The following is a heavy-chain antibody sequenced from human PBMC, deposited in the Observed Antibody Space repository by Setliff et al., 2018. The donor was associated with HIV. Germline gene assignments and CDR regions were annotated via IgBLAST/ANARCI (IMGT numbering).Heavy chain of an antibody. J-gene: IGHJ4*02. D-gene: IGHD3-10*01. CDR2: IRDNGIST. CDR3: TKGVQRFRPYYFDS. Sequence: GGSLRLSCAASGFIFNNYGMSWVRRAPGKGLEWVSGIRDNGISTYYADSVTGRFIISRDNSKNTLFLQMKSLKVEDTAIYYCTKGVQRFRPYYFDSWGQGALVTVSS. CDR1: GFIFNNYG. V-gene: IGHV3-23*01.